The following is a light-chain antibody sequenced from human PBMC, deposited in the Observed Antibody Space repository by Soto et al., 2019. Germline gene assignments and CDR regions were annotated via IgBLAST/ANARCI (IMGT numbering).Light chain of an antibody. CDR3: SSYAGSNIV. J-gene: IGLJ2*01. CDR2: EVN. V-gene: IGLV2-8*01. CDR1: SSDVGGYNF. Sequence: QSALTQPPSASGSPGQSVTVSCTGTSSDVGGYNFVSWYQLHPGKAPKLMIYEVNKRPSGVPARFSGSKSGNTASLTVSGLKAEDEADYYYSSYAGSNIVFGGGTKLTVL.